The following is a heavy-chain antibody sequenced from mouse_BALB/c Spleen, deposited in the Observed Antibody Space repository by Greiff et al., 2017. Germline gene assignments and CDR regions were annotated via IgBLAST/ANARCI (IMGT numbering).Heavy chain of an antibody. CDR1: GISLTSYG. CDR3: ARVPITTAGGYYFDY. D-gene: IGHD1-2*01. V-gene: IGHV2-9*02. CDR2: IWAGGST. J-gene: IGHJ2*01. Sequence: QVQLKESGPGLVAPSQSLSITCTVSGISLTSYGVHWVRQPPGKGLEWLGVIWAGGSTNYNSALMSRLSISKDNSKSQVFLKMNSLQTDDTAMYYCARVPITTAGGYYFDYWGQGTTLTVSS.